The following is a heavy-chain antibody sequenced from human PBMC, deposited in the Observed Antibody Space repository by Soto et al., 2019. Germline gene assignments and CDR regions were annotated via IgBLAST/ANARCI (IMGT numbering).Heavy chain of an antibody. Sequence: QVQLQESGPGLVRPSQTLSLTCTVSGGSISSGGYYWSWIRQHPGKGLEWIGYIYYSGSTYYNPSLNSRVTISVDTSKNQFSLKLSSVTAEDTAVYYCARERRYYFDYWGQGTLVTVSS. V-gene: IGHV4-31*03. CDR2: IYYSGST. J-gene: IGHJ4*02. CDR1: GGSISSGGYY. CDR3: ARERRYYFDY.